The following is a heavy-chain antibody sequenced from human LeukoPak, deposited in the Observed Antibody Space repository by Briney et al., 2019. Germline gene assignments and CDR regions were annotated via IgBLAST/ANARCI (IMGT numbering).Heavy chain of an antibody. V-gene: IGHV3-48*03. D-gene: IGHD6-19*01. J-gene: IGHJ4*02. Sequence: PGGSLRLSCAVSGFTFSSYEMNWVRQAPGKGLEWVSYIRSSGSAKYYADSVKGRFTISRDNAKNSLYLQMNSLRAEDTAVYYCASRIAVAGLDYWGQGTLVTVSS. CDR1: GFTFSSYE. CDR3: ASRIAVAGLDY. CDR2: IRSSGSAK.